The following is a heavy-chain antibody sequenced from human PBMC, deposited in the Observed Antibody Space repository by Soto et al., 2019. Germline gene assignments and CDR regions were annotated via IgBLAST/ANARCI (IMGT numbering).Heavy chain of an antibody. CDR2: IYYSGST. V-gene: IGHV4-61*08. J-gene: IGHJ5*02. CDR3: ARELGYYDSSGYYYWFDP. D-gene: IGHD3-22*01. Sequence: PSETLSLTCAVSGGSISSGGYSWSWIRQPPGKGLEWIGYIYYSGSTNYNPSLKSRVTISVDTSKNQFSLKLSSVTAADTAVYYCARELGYYDSSGYYYWFDPWGQGTLVTVSS. CDR1: GGSISSGGYS.